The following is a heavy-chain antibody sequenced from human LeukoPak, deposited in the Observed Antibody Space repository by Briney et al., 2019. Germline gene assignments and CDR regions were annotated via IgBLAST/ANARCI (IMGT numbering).Heavy chain of an antibody. Sequence: AASVKVSCKASGGTFSSYAISWVRQAPGQGLEWMGRIIPILGIANYAQKFQGRATITADKSTSTAYMELSSLRSEDTAVYYCARVVKHWFDPWGQGTLVTVSS. CDR1: GGTFSSYA. J-gene: IGHJ5*02. CDR3: ARVVKHWFDP. D-gene: IGHD1-26*01. V-gene: IGHV1-69*04. CDR2: IIPILGIA.